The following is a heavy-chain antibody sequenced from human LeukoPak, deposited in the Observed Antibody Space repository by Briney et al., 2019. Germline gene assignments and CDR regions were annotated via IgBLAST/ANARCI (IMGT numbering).Heavy chain of an antibody. V-gene: IGHV1-2*02. D-gene: IGHD5-18*01. Sequence: GASVKVSCKASGYTFTGYYMHWVRQAPGQGLEWMGWINPNSGGTNYAQKFQGRVTMTRDTSISTAYMELSRLRSDDTAVYYCARVQYSYGTGYMDVWDKGTTVTVSS. CDR2: INPNSGGT. J-gene: IGHJ6*03. CDR3: ARVQYSYGTGYMDV. CDR1: GYTFTGYY.